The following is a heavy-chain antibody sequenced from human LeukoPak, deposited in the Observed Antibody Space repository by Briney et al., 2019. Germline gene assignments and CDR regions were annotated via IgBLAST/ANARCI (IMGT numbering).Heavy chain of an antibody. V-gene: IGHV4-30-4*01. CDR2: FSYTGST. D-gene: IGHD5-18*01. CDR3: ARAMNGYSYAFDS. Sequence: SETLSLTCTVSGGSISSGEYCWSWIRQPPGKGLEWIGYFSYTGSTYYNPSVKSRVSISVDTSKNQFSLKLTSVTAADTAVYYCARAMNGYSYAFDSWGQGTLVTVSS. CDR1: GGSISSGEYC. J-gene: IGHJ4*02.